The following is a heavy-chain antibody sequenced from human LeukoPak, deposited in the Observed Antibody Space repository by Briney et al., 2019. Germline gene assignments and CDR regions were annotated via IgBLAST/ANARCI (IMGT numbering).Heavy chain of an antibody. J-gene: IGHJ4*02. CDR1: GGSFSGYY. D-gene: IGHD3-9*01. Sequence: SETLSLTCAVYGGSFSGYYWSWIRQPPGKGLEWIGEINHSGSTNYNPSLKSRVTISVDTSKNQFSLKLSSVTAADTAVYYCARGGSPQLRYFDWLPDLGFDYWGQRTLVTVSS. CDR2: INHSGST. CDR3: ARGGSPQLRYFDWLPDLGFDY. V-gene: IGHV4-34*01.